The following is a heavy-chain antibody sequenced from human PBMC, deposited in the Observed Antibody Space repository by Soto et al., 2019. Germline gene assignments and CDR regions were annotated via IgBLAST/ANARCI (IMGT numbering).Heavy chain of an antibody. V-gene: IGHV1-3*01. CDR1: GYTFTTHT. Sequence: QVQLVQSGAEVKRPGASVKVFCKASGYTFTTHTMHWVRQAPGQGLEWMGWMNGGNGNTKYSQKFQGRVTFTRDTFASTAYMELKSLRSEDTAVYYCTRLETDYWGQGTLVTVSS. CDR3: TRLETDY. CDR2: MNGGNGNT. J-gene: IGHJ4*02.